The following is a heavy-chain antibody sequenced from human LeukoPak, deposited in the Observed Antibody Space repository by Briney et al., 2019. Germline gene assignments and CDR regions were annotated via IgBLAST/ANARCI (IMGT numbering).Heavy chain of an antibody. Sequence: SETLSLTCSVSGGSISRGDYYWTWIRQPPGKGLEWIGYIYYSGSTFYNPSLKSRVTISVDTSKNQFSLKLSSVTAADTAVYYCARDLTWGQGTLVTVSS. V-gene: IGHV4-30-4*01. J-gene: IGHJ4*02. CDR3: ARDLT. CDR1: GGSISRGDYY. CDR2: IYYSGST.